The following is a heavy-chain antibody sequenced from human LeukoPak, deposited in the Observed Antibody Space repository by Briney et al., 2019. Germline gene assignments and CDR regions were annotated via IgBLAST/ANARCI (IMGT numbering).Heavy chain of an antibody. Sequence: GGSLRLSCAASGXTFSSYWMHWVRQAPGKGQVWVSRINSDGSGTTYADSVKSRFTISRDNAKNTLYLQMSSLRVEDTAVYYCANGYTSTYYNALDIRGQGTMVTVSS. D-gene: IGHD3-16*01. CDR1: GXTFSSYW. CDR3: ANGYTSTYYNALDI. CDR2: INSDGSGT. J-gene: IGHJ3*02. V-gene: IGHV3-74*01.